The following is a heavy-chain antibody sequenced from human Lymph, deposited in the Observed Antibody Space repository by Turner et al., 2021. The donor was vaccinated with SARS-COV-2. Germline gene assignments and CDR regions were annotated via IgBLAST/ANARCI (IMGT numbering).Heavy chain of an antibody. V-gene: IGHV4-59*08. CDR3: ARHQGSTSGYDHGMNV. CDR1: GGSISSTS. J-gene: IGHJ6*02. Sequence: QVQLQESGPGLVRPSETLSLTCTVSGGSISSTSWSWIRQSPGRGLEWIGYFYKIGIIDYNPTLSSRVTISVDTSKNQLSLNLISVTAADTAVYYCARHQGSTSGYDHGMNVLGQVTAVIVSS. D-gene: IGHD1-1*01. CDR2: FYKIGII.